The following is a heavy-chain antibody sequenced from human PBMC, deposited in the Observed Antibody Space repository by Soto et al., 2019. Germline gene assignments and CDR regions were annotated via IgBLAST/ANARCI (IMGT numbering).Heavy chain of an antibody. J-gene: IGHJ6*02. Sequence: LILSREGSGFTWRDAWMRWVRQAPVKGLECVGRIKSKTDGGTTDYAAPVKGRFTISRDDSKNTLYLQMNSLKTEDTAVYYCTTEGRVVAATLPTLWLRSGNGMDVWGQGTTVTVSS. V-gene: IGHV3-15*01. D-gene: IGHD2-15*01. CDR2: IKSKTDGGTT. CDR1: GFTWRDAW. CDR3: TTEGRVVAATLPTLWLRSGNGMDV.